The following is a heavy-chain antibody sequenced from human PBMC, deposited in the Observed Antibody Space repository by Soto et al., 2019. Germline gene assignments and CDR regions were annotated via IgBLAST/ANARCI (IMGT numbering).Heavy chain of an antibody. D-gene: IGHD3-10*02. CDR1: GGSISSGGYY. Sequence: QVQLQESGPGLVKPSQTLSLTCTVSGGSISSGGYYWSWIRQHPGKGLEWIGYIYYSGSTYYNPSLQSRGTVSVDTSKNQFSLKLSSVTAADTAVYYCARVFRVSRYMDVWGKGTSVTVS. V-gene: IGHV4-31*03. J-gene: IGHJ6*03. CDR2: IYYSGST. CDR3: ARVFRVSRYMDV.